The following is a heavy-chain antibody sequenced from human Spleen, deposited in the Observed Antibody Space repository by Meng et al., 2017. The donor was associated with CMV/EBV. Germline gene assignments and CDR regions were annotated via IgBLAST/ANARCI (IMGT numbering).Heavy chain of an antibody. CDR2: ISWDGGRT. CDR1: GFTFDDYT. Sequence: GESLKISCAASGFTFDDYTMHWVRQAPGKGLEWVSLISWDGGRTYYADSVKGRFTISRDNAKNSLYLQMNSLRAEDTAVYYCARLSGYDFWSGYFPNYYYYGMDVWGQGTTVTVSS. D-gene: IGHD3-3*01. J-gene: IGHJ6*02. V-gene: IGHV3-43*01. CDR3: ARLSGYDFWSGYFPNYYYYGMDV.